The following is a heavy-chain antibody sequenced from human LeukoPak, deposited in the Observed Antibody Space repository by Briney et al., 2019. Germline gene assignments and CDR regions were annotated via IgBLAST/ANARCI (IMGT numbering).Heavy chain of an antibody. Sequence: ASVKVSCKASGYTFTSYDINWVRQATGQGLEWMGWMNPNSGNTGYAQKFQGRVTMTRNTSISTAYMELSSLRSDDTAVYYCARLDCSTAVCRGGYYYMDVWGKGTTVTVSS. J-gene: IGHJ6*03. CDR2: MNPNSGNT. D-gene: IGHD2-2*01. V-gene: IGHV1-8*01. CDR1: GYTFTSYD. CDR3: ARLDCSTAVCRGGYYYMDV.